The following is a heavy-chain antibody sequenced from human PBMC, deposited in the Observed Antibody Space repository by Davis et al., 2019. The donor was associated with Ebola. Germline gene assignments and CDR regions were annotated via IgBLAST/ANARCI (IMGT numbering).Heavy chain of an antibody. J-gene: IGHJ4*02. Sequence: GESLKIPCAASGFTFSSYWMHWVRQAPGKGLEWVAGTSGKGTSTDYADSVKGRFTVSRDNSKNTLYLQMNSLRAEDTAVYYCAKEGAGSGGWGPAGYWGQGTLVTVSS. V-gene: IGHV3-23*01. CDR2: TSGKGTST. CDR3: AKEGAGSGGWGPAGY. CDR1: GFTFSSYW. D-gene: IGHD6-19*01.